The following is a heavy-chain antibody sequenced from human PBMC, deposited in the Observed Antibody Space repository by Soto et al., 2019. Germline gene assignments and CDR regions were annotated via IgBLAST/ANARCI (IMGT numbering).Heavy chain of an antibody. CDR3: AKDRAPFIYDSWSGPFDF. D-gene: IGHD3-3*01. CDR1: GFTFSNHG. V-gene: IGHV3-30*18. J-gene: IGHJ4*02. Sequence: GGSLRLSCAASGFTFSNHGMNWVRQAPGKGLEWVSVISYDGRHKHYADSVKGRFSISRDNSQNTLYLQIYSQRGEDTAVYYGAKDRAPFIYDSWSGPFDFWGQGTLVTVSS. CDR2: ISYDGRHK.